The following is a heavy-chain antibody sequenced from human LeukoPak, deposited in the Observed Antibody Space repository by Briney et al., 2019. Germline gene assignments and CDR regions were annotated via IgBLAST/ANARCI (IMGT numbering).Heavy chain of an antibody. CDR2: ISSNGGST. J-gene: IGHJ4*02. CDR3: VKGGRGYSYGPPMGY. D-gene: IGHD5-18*01. Sequence: GRSLRLSCSASGFTFSSYAMHWVRQAPGKGLEYVSAISSNGGSTYYADSVKGRFTISRDNSKNTLYLQMSSLRAEDTAVYYCVKGGRGYSYGPPMGYWGQGTLVTVSS. V-gene: IGHV3-64D*06. CDR1: GFTFSSYA.